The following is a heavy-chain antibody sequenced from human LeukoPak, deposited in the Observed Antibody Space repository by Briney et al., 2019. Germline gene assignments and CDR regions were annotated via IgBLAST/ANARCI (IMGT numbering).Heavy chain of an antibody. CDR3: ARVPTLGYYGGGSCYRFDF. CDR2: MNPNSGNT. CDR1: RYTFTSYD. Sequence: ASVKVSCKASRYTFTSYDINWVRQAPGQGLEWMGWMNPNSGNTGYAQKFQGRVIMTRDTSTSTAYMELTSLRFDDTAVYYCARVPTLGYYGGGSCYRFDFWGQGTLVTVSS. J-gene: IGHJ4*02. D-gene: IGHD2-15*01. V-gene: IGHV1-8*02.